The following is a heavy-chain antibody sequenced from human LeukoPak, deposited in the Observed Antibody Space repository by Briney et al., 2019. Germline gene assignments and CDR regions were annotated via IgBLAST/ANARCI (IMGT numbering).Heavy chain of an antibody. Sequence: SETLSLTCGVSGGSLSNNYWWSWVRQPPGKGLEWIGEIFHSGSTNYNPSLKSRVTISVDTSKNQFSLKLSSVTAADTAVYYCARLHDYGDYYADYWGQGTLVTVSS. CDR1: GGSLSNNYW. D-gene: IGHD4-17*01. CDR2: IFHSGST. J-gene: IGHJ4*02. CDR3: ARLHDYGDYYADY. V-gene: IGHV4-4*02.